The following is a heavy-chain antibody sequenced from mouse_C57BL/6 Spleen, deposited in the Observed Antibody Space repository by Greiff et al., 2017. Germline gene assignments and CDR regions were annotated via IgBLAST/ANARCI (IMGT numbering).Heavy chain of an antibody. D-gene: IGHD2-3*01. J-gene: IGHJ4*01. CDR1: GFTFSSYA. CDR2: ISDGGSYT. V-gene: IGHV5-4*01. CDR3: ARDMSYDCFLYYYAMDY. Sequence: EVQLVESGGGLVKPGGSLKLSCAASGFTFSSYAMSWVRQTPEKRLDWVATISDGGSYTSYPDNVKGRFTISRVNAKNNLYLHMSHLKSEDTAMYYCARDMSYDCFLYYYAMDYGGQGTSVTVS.